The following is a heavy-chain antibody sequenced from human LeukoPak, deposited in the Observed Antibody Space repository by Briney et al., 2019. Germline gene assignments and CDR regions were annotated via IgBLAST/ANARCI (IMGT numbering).Heavy chain of an antibody. CDR2: ISAHGNT. CDR1: GYIFTNYG. V-gene: IGHV1-18*04. D-gene: IGHD6-13*01. J-gene: IGHJ4*02. Sequence: ASVKVSCKASGYIFTNYGIDWVRQAPGQGLEWMGWISAHGNTYYAQEFQGRVTMTRDTSTSTVYMELSSLRSEDTAVYYCAREVSSSWYREIDYWGQGTLVTVSS. CDR3: AREVSSSWYREIDY.